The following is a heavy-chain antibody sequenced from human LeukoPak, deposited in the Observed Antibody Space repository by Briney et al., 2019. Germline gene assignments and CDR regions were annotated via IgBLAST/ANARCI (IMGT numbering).Heavy chain of an antibody. D-gene: IGHD3-22*01. J-gene: IGHJ4*02. CDR3: ARLGPRYYDSSGYPDY. Sequence: PGWSLRLSCAASGFTFSSYAMHWVRQAPGKGLEYASAISSNGGSTYYANSVKGRFTISRDNSKNTLYLQMGSLRAEDMAVYYCARLGPRYYDSSGYPDYWGQGTLVTVSS. CDR1: GFTFSSYA. V-gene: IGHV3-64*01. CDR2: ISSNGGST.